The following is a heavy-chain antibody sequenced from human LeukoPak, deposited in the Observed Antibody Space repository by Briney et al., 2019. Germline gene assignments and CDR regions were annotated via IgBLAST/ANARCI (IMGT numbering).Heavy chain of an antibody. CDR2: IYSGGST. D-gene: IGHD3-22*01. V-gene: IGHV3-66*01. CDR3: ARGTYYDSSGYQHDAFGI. Sequence: GGSLRLSCAASGFTVSSNYMSWVRQAPGKGLEWVSVIYSGGSTYYADSVKGRFTISRDNSKNTLYLQMNSLRAEDTALYYCARGTYYDSSGYQHDAFGIWGQGTMVTVSS. CDR1: GFTVSSNY. J-gene: IGHJ3*02.